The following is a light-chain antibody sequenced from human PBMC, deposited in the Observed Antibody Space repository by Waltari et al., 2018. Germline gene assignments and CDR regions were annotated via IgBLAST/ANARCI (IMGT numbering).Light chain of an antibody. Sequence: DIQMTQSPSSLSASVGDRVTITCQAGQDISNYLNWYQQKPGKAPKLLIYDASNLETGVPSRFSGSGSGTDFTFTISSLQPEDIATYYCQQYDNLPTFGGGTKVEIK. V-gene: IGKV1-33*01. J-gene: IGKJ4*01. CDR1: QDISNY. CDR3: QQYDNLPT. CDR2: DAS.